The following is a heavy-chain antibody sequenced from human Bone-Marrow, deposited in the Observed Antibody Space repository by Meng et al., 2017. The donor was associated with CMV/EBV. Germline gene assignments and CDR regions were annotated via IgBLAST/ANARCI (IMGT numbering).Heavy chain of an antibody. D-gene: IGHD3-22*01. CDR3: TTSDSSGYLYFDY. V-gene: IGHV3-49*04. CDR1: GFTFSSSA. J-gene: IGHJ4*02. CDR2: IRSKAYGGTT. Sequence: GGSLRLSCAASGFTFSSSAMSWVRQAPGKWLEWVGFIRSKAYGGTTEYAASVKGRFTISRDDSKSIAYLQMNSLKTEDTAVYYCTTSDSSGYLYFDYWGQGTLVTVSS.